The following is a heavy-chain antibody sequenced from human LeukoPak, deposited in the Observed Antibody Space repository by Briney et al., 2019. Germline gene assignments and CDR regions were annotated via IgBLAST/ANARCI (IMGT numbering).Heavy chain of an antibody. CDR3: ARALLGYCSGGSCYYNWFDP. CDR2: INPSGGST. CDR1: GYTFASYY. D-gene: IGHD2-15*01. Sequence: GASVKVSCKASGYTFASYYMHWVRQAPGQGLEWMGIINPSGGSTSYAQKFQGRVTMTTDTSTSTAYMELRSLRSDDTAVYYCARALLGYCSGGSCYYNWFDPWGQGTLVTVSS. J-gene: IGHJ5*02. V-gene: IGHV1-46*01.